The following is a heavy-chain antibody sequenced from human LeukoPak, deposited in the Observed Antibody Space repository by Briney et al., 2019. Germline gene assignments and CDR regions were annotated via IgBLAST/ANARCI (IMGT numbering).Heavy chain of an antibody. V-gene: IGHV3-7*01. CDR2: IKQDGSEK. J-gene: IGHJ3*02. Sequence: GGSLTLSCAASGFTFSSYWMTWVRQAPGEGLEWVANIKQDGSEKYYVDSVKGRFTISRDNAKNSLYLQMNSLRAEDTAVYYCARPTMVRGNDAFDIWGQGTMVTVSS. CDR1: GFTFSSYW. D-gene: IGHD3-10*01. CDR3: ARPTMVRGNDAFDI.